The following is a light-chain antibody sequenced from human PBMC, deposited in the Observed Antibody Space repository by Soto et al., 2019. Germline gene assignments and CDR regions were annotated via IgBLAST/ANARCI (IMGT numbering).Light chain of an antibody. V-gene: IGKV3D-20*02. CDR3: QQRSNWPLT. J-gene: IGKJ4*01. CDR1: QSVSRSY. Sequence: EIVLTQSPGTVSLSPGERATLSCRASQSVSRSYLAWYQLKPGQAPRLLIYGASSRATGIPDRFSGSGSGTDFTLTISSLEPEDFAVYYCQQRSNWPLTFGGGTKVEIK. CDR2: GAS.